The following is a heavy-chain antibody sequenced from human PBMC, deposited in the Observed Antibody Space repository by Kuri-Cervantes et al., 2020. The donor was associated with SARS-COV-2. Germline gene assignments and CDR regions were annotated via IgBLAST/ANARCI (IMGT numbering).Heavy chain of an antibody. J-gene: IGHJ4*02. D-gene: IGHD3-22*01. Sequence: GGSLRLSCAASGFTFSSYAMHWVRQAPGKGLVWVSRINSDGSSPDYVDSVKGRFTISRDNAKNTLYLQMNSLRAEDTAVYYCARDSGSSPPHFDYWGQGILVTVSS. CDR2: INSDGSSP. CDR3: ARDSGSSPPHFDY. V-gene: IGHV3-74*01. CDR1: GFTFSSYA.